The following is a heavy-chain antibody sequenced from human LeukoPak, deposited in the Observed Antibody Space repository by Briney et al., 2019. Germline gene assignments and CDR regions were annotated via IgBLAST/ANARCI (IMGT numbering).Heavy chain of an antibody. CDR2: ISYDGSNK. J-gene: IGHJ4*02. D-gene: IGHD1-26*01. CDR1: GFTFSSYG. V-gene: IGHV3-30*18. Sequence: PGGSLRLSCAASGFTFSSYGMHWVRQAPGKELEWVAVISYDGSNKYYADSVKGRFTISRDNSKNTLYLQMNSLRAEDTAVYYCAKDRYSGSYFYYFDYWGQGTLVTVSS. CDR3: AKDRYSGSYFYYFDY.